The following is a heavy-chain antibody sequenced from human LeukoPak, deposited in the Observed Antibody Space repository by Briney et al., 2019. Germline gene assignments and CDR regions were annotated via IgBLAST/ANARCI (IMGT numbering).Heavy chain of an antibody. Sequence: GGSLRLSCAASGFTFSSYAMHWVRQAPGKGLEWVAVISYDGSNKYYADSVKGRFTISRDNSKNTLYLQMNSLRAEDTAVYYCARGGIVATIFYFDYWGQGTLVTVSS. CDR3: ARGGIVATIFYFDY. V-gene: IGHV3-30*04. CDR1: GFTFSSYA. CDR2: ISYDGSNK. D-gene: IGHD5-12*01. J-gene: IGHJ4*02.